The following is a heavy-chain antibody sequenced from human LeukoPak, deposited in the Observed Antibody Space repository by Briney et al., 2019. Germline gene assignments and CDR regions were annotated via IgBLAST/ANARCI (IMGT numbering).Heavy chain of an antibody. CDR1: GFTFSSYW. D-gene: IGHD5/OR15-5a*01. CDR2: IKQDGSEK. CDR3: ASVGNGVYGTYYFDY. V-gene: IGHV3-7*03. J-gene: IGHJ4*02. Sequence: GGSLRLSCAASGFTFSSYWMSWVRQAPGKGLEWVANIKQDGSEKYYVDSVKGRFTISRDNAKNSLYLQMNSLRAEDTAVYYCASVGNGVYGTYYFDYRGQGTLVTVSS.